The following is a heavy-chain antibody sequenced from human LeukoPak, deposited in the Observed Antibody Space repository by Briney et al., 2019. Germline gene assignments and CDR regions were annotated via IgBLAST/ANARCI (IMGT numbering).Heavy chain of an antibody. CDR3: AKEDGSGRRAYFQH. V-gene: IGHV3-23*01. D-gene: IGHD6-19*01. J-gene: IGHJ1*01. CDR2: ISGGGDST. CDR1: GFTLSSYA. Sequence: GGSVRLSCAASGFTLSSYAMSWVRQAPGKGPEWVSCISGGGDSTYYADSVKGRFTISRDNSKNTLYLQMNSLRAEDTAVYYCAKEDGSGRRAYFQHWGQGTLVTVSS.